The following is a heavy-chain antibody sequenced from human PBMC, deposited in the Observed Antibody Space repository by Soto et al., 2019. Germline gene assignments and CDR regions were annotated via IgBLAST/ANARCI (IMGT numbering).Heavy chain of an antibody. D-gene: IGHD3-22*01. J-gene: IGHJ4*02. CDR2: INHSGST. CDR3: ARVPYYYDSSGYYPFDY. CDR1: GGSFSGYY. V-gene: IGHV4-34*01. Sequence: PSETLSLTCAVYGGSFSGYYWSWIRQPPGKGLEWIGEINHSGSTNYNPSLKSRVTISVDTSKNQFSLKLSSVTAADTAVYYCARVPYYYDSSGYYPFDYWGQGTLVTVSS.